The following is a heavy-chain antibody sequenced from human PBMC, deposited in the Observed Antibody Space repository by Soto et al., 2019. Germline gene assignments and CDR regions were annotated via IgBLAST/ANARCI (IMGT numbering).Heavy chain of an antibody. CDR1: GFTFISYG. D-gene: IGHD3-10*01. Sequence: GGSLRLSCAASGFTFISYGMHWVRQAPGKGLEWVAVIWYDGSNKYYADSVKGRFTISRDNSKNTLYLQMNSLRAEDTAVYYCARDRVWFGELSGHDYYYGMDVWGQGT. J-gene: IGHJ6*02. V-gene: IGHV3-33*01. CDR2: IWYDGSNK. CDR3: ARDRVWFGELSGHDYYYGMDV.